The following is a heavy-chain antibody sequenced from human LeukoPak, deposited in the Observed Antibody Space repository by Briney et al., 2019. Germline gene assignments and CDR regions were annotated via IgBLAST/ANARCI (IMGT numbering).Heavy chain of an antibody. CDR3: ARDGRNEQWLETTAYYYYGMDV. D-gene: IGHD6-19*01. CDR2: ISSSCSTI. CDR1: GFPFSIYE. Sequence: GGSLRLSCAASGFPFSIYEMNWVRQAPGKGLEWVSYISSSCSTIYYADSVKGRFTISRDNAKNPLYLQMNSLRAEDTAVYYCARDGRNEQWLETTAYYYYGMDVWGKGTTVTVSS. V-gene: IGHV3-48*03. J-gene: IGHJ6*04.